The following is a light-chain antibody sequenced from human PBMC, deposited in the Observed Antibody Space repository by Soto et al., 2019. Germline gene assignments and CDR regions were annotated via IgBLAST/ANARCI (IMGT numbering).Light chain of an antibody. J-gene: IGKJ2*01. V-gene: IGKV1-17*01. CDR1: DDIRND. CDR2: AAS. CDR3: LQHHSFPYT. Sequence: DIQMTQSPSSLSASVGDRVTIVCRTSDDIRNDLGWFQQKPGKAPKRLISAASSLQNGVPSRFSGSRSGTEFNLTINTVQPEDMAAYYCLQHHSFPYTFGQGTKLEI.